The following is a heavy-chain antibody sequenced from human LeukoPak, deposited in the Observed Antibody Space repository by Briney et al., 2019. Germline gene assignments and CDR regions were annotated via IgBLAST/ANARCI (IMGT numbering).Heavy chain of an antibody. CDR3: IRGGPGYCSYHNCYHPGS. Sequence: PGGSLRLSCAASGFTFSDYWMHWVRQAPGKGLVWVARINPDGTTTDYADSVKGRFTISRDNAKNTLYVQMNSLRAEDTAVYYCIRGGPGYCSYHNCYHPGSWGQGTLVTVSS. J-gene: IGHJ5*02. D-gene: IGHD1-1*01. CDR1: GFTFSDYW. CDR2: INPDGTTT. V-gene: IGHV3-74*01.